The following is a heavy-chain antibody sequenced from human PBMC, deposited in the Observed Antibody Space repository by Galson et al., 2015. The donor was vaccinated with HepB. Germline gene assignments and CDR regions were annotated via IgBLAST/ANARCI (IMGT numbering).Heavy chain of an antibody. Sequence: SLRLSCAASGFIVSSNYMSWVRQAPGKGLEWVSVIYSGGSTYYADSVKGRFTISRDTSKNTLYLQMNILRAEDTAVYYCARAPYCGGDCYWWVPYYFDYWGQRTLVTVSS. CDR1: GFIVSSNY. D-gene: IGHD2-21*02. CDR3: ARAPYCGGDCYWWVPYYFDY. V-gene: IGHV3-66*01. CDR2: IYSGGST. J-gene: IGHJ4*02.